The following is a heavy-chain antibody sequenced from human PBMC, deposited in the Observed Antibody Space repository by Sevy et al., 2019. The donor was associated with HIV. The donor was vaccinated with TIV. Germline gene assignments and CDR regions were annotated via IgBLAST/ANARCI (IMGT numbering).Heavy chain of an antibody. J-gene: IGHJ4*02. CDR2: IGSSSSII. V-gene: IGHV3-48*01. Sequence: GGSLRLSCAASRFTFSTYSMNWVRQAPGKGLEWVSYIGSSSSIIYYADSVKGRFTISRDNAKNSPYLQMNSLRVEDTAVYYCARAGVSGFDYWGQGTLVTVSS. CDR1: RFTFSTYS. D-gene: IGHD3-10*01. CDR3: ARAGVSGFDY.